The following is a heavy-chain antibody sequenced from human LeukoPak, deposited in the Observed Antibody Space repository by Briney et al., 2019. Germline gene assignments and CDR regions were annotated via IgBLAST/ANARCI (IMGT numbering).Heavy chain of an antibody. J-gene: IGHJ5*02. CDR1: GFIFSRYW. Sequence: TGGSLRLSCAASGFIFSRYWMTWVRQAPGKGLEWVANIKEDGKDKYYVDSVKGRFTISKDNAKNSLSLQMNSLRADDTAVYYCARDRGRGFDLWGQGTLVTVSS. V-gene: IGHV3-7*01. CDR2: IKEDGKDK. CDR3: ARDRGRGFDL.